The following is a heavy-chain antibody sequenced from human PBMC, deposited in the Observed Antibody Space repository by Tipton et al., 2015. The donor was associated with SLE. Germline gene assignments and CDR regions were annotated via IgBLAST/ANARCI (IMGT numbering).Heavy chain of an antibody. CDR1: DGSFSGYY. J-gene: IGHJ4*02. CDR2: INHSGST. Sequence: TLSLTCAVYDGSFSGYYCSWIRQPPGKGLEWIGEINHSGSTNYNPSLKSRVTISVDTSKNQFSLKLSSVTAADTAVYYCARERIAVDYFDYWGQGTLVTVSS. D-gene: IGHD6-19*01. V-gene: IGHV4-34*01. CDR3: ARERIAVDYFDY.